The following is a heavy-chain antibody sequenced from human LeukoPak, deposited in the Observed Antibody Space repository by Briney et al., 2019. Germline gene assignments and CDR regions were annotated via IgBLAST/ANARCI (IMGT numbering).Heavy chain of an antibody. Sequence: PGRSLRLSCAASGFTFDDCAMHWVRQAPGKGLEWVSGISWNSGSIGYADSVKGRFTISRDNAKNSLYLQMNSLRAEDTALYYCAKALSIAARAAYFDPWGQGTLVTVSS. V-gene: IGHV3-9*01. J-gene: IGHJ5*02. CDR2: ISWNSGSI. CDR1: GFTFDDCA. CDR3: AKALSIAARAAYFDP. D-gene: IGHD6-6*01.